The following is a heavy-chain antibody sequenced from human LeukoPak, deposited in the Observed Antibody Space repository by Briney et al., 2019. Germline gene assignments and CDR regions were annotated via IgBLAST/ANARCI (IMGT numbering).Heavy chain of an antibody. CDR2: IKQDGSEK. J-gene: IGHJ4*02. D-gene: IGHD3-22*01. Sequence: PGGSLRLSCAASGFTFSSYWMSWVRQAPGKGLEWVANIKQDGSEKYYVDSVKGRFTISRDNAKNSLYLQMNSLRAEDTAVYYCARDRYYYDSSGYQFDYWGQGTLVTASS. CDR3: ARDRYYYDSSGYQFDY. CDR1: GFTFSSYW. V-gene: IGHV3-7*05.